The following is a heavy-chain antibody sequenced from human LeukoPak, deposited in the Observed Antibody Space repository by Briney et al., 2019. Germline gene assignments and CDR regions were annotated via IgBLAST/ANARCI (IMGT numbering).Heavy chain of an antibody. CDR2: IIPIFGTA. CDR3: AGDSSGRYYFDY. D-gene: IGHD6-19*01. Sequence: SVKVSCKASGGTFSSYAISWVRQAPGQGLEWMGRIIPIFGTANYAQKFQGRVTITTDESTSTAYMELSSLRSEDTAVYYCAGDSSGRYYFDYWGQGTLVTVSP. CDR1: GGTFSSYA. V-gene: IGHV1-69*05. J-gene: IGHJ4*02.